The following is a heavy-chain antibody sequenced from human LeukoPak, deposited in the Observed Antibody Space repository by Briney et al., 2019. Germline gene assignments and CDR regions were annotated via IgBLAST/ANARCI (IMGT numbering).Heavy chain of an antibody. CDR2: INPNSGGT. Sequence: GASVKVSCKASGYTFTGYYMHWVRQAPGQGLEWMGWINPNSGGTNYAQKFQGWVTMTRDTSISTAYMELSRLRSDDTAVYYCARVNYYGSGSYDYWGQGTLVTVSS. V-gene: IGHV1-2*04. J-gene: IGHJ4*02. CDR1: GYTFTGYY. D-gene: IGHD3-10*01. CDR3: ARVNYYGSGSYDY.